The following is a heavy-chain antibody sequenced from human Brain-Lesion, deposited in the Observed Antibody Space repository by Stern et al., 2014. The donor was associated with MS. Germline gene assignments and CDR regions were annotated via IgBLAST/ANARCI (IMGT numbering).Heavy chain of an antibody. CDR3: ARRGDSSSSGFDY. CDR2: IWPGDSDT. Sequence: VQLVQSGAEVKKPGESLKISCKGSGYRFTSNWIGWVRPMPGKGLAWMGIIWPGDSDTRYSPSFQGQVTISADKSISTAYLQWSSLQASDTAMYYCARRGDSSSSGFDYWGQGTLVIVSS. V-gene: IGHV5-51*01. CDR1: GYRFTSNW. D-gene: IGHD6-6*01. J-gene: IGHJ4*02.